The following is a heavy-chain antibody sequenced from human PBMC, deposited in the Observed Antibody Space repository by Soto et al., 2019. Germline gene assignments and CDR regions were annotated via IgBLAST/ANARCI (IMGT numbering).Heavy chain of an antibody. J-gene: IGHJ5*02. CDR2: ISGSGGST. CDR3: AKDLRDYGDFTDWFDP. CDR1: GLTFSSYA. V-gene: IGHV3-23*04. Sequence: EVQLVESGGGLVQPGGSLRLSCTASGLTFSSYAMSWVRQAPGKGLEWVSAISGSGGSTYYADSVKGRFTISRDNSKNTLYLQMNSLRAEDTAVYYCAKDLRDYGDFTDWFDPWGQGTLVTVSS. D-gene: IGHD4-17*01.